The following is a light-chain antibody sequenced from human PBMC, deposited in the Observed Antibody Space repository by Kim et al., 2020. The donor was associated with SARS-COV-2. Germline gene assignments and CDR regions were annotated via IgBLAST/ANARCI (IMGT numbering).Light chain of an antibody. CDR3: QQYHSYPRT. Sequence: DIQMTQSPSSLSASVGDRVTITCRASQGIAGWLVWFQQKPDKAPKSLIYAASYLQSGVPSRFSGSGSGTDFTLTISSLQPEDFATYYCQQYHSYPRTFGQGTRVEI. CDR2: AAS. J-gene: IGKJ1*01. CDR1: QGIAGW. V-gene: IGKV1D-16*01.